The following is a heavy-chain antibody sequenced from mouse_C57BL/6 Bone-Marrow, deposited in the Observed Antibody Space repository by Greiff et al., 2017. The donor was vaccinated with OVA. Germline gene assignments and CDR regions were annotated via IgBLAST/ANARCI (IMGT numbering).Heavy chain of an antibody. D-gene: IGHD1-1*01. V-gene: IGHV5-4*01. CDR2: ISDGGSYT. Sequence: EVQGVESGGGLVKPGGSLKLSCAASGFTFSSYAMSWVRQTPEKRLEWVATISDGGSYTYYPDNVKGRFTLSRDNAKNNLYLQMSHLKSENTAMDDCARDDYGSSYWYFDVWGTGTTVTVSS. CDR1: GFTFSSYA. CDR3: ARDDYGSSYWYFDV. J-gene: IGHJ1*03.